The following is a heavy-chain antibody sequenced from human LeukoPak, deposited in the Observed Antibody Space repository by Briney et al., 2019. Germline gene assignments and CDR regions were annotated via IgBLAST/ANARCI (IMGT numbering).Heavy chain of an antibody. CDR3: ASYTYYYDSSGYGDAFDI. CDR2: IYYSGST. J-gene: IGHJ3*02. CDR1: GGSISSGDYY. V-gene: IGHV4-30-4*02. D-gene: IGHD3-22*01. Sequence: SETLSLTCTVSGGSISSGDYYWSWIRQPPGKGLEWIGYIYYSGSTYYNPSLKSRVTISVDTSKNQFSLKLSSVTAADTGVYYCASYTYYYDSSGYGDAFDIWGQGTMVTVSS.